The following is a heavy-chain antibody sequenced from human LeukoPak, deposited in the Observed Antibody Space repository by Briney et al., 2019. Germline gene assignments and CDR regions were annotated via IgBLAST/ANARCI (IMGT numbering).Heavy chain of an antibody. CDR2: IYYSGST. V-gene: IGHV4-30-4*08. Sequence: SQTLSLTCTVSGGSISSGDYYWSWIRQPPGKGLEWIGYIYYSGSTYYNPSLKSRVTISVDTSKNQFSLKLSSVTAADTAVYYCARDRGYDFWSGEEVGSWFDPWGQGTLVTVSS. CDR3: ARDRGYDFWSGEEVGSWFDP. J-gene: IGHJ5*02. CDR1: GGSISSGDYY. D-gene: IGHD3-3*01.